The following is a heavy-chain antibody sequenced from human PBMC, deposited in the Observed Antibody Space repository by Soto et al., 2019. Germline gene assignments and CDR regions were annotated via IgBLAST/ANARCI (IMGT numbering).Heavy chain of an antibody. D-gene: IGHD3-10*01. CDR1: GGSIDYYY. CDR2: ISDSGST. V-gene: IGHV4-59*01. J-gene: IGHJ6*02. Sequence: KPSERLSLTCTVSGGSIDYYYWSWIRQPPGKGLEWLGYISDSGSTRYNPPLRSRVTISVDTSKNQFSLNLNSVTAADTAVYYCARDSTARFPYQGIDVWGQGTTVTVSS. CDR3: ARDSTARFPYQGIDV.